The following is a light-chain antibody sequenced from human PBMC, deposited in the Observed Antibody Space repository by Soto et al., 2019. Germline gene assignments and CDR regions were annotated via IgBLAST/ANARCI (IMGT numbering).Light chain of an antibody. V-gene: IGLV2-14*01. J-gene: IGLJ2*01. CDR3: SSYTTSGTHVI. Sequence: QSVLTQPASLSGSPGQSITISCTGTSSDVGGYNYVSWYQQHPGKAPKLMINEVSNRPSGVSNRFSGSKSGNTASLTISGLQAEDEADYYCSSYTTSGTHVIFGGGTKLTVL. CDR2: EVS. CDR1: SSDVGGYNY.